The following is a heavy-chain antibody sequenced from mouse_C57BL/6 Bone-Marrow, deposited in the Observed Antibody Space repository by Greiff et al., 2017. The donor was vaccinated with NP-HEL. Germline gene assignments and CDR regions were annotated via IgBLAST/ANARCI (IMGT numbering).Heavy chain of an antibody. CDR2: IRNKANGYTT. Sequence: DVQLVEPGGGLVQPGGSLSLSCAASGFTFTDYYMSWVRQPPGQALEWLGFIRNKANGYTTEYSASVKGRFTISRDNSQTILYIQMNALRAEDRATYYCARPLYCYGSSFAYWGQGTLVTVSA. V-gene: IGHV7-3*01. CDR1: GFTFTDYY. D-gene: IGHD1-1*01. J-gene: IGHJ3*01. CDR3: ARPLYCYGSSFAY.